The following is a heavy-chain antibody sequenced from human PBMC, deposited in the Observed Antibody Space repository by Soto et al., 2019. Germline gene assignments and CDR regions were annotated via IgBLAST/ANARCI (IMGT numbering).Heavy chain of an antibody. CDR2: IYQSGST. Sequence: QVQLQESGPGLVKPSGTLSLTCAVSGGAISSSKWWSWVRQPPGKGLEWIGEIYQSGSTNYNPSLDSGVRMSVDKSRNQFSLKLTSVSAADTAVYYCAGASATIAAAAIFDYWGQGTLVTVSS. CDR3: AGASATIAAAAIFDY. CDR1: GGAISSSKW. V-gene: IGHV4-4*02. J-gene: IGHJ4*02. D-gene: IGHD6-13*01.